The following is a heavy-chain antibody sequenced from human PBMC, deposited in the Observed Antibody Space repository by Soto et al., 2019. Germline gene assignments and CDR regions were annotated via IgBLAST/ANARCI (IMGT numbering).Heavy chain of an antibody. J-gene: IGHJ5*02. V-gene: IGHV4-34*01. D-gene: IGHD2-15*01. CDR3: ARVVAATTWWFAP. CDR1: GGSFSGYY. Sequence: QVQLQQWGAGLLKPSETLSLTCAVYGGSFSGYYWSWIRQPPGKGLEWIGEINHSGSTNYNPSLKSRVTISVDTSKNQFSLKLSSVTAADTAVYYCARVVAATTWWFAPWGQGTLVTVSS. CDR2: INHSGST.